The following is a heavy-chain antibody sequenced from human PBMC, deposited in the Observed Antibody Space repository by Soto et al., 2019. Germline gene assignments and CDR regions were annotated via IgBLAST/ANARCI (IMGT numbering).Heavy chain of an antibody. J-gene: IGHJ6*02. CDR3: ARRPFGEGIRYGMDV. Sequence: GGSLRLSCAASGFTFSSYGMHWVRQAPGKGLEWVAVIWYDGSNKYYADSVKGRFTISRDNSKNTLYLQMNSLRAEDTAVYYCARRPFGEGIRYGMDVWGQGTTVTVSS. CDR2: IWYDGSNK. V-gene: IGHV3-33*01. D-gene: IGHD3-10*01. CDR1: GFTFSSYG.